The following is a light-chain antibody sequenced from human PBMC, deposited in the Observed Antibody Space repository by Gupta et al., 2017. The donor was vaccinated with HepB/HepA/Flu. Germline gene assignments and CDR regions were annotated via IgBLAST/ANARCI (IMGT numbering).Light chain of an antibody. CDR2: DVS. CDR1: SSDIGTYNR. Sequence: QSALTQPPSVSGSPGQSVTNSCPGTSSDIGTYNRVSWYQQPPGTAPKLMIYDVSNRPSGVPDRFSGSKSGNTASLTISGLQAEDDADYYCSSNTTSNTVVFGGGTKLTVL. CDR3: SSNTTSNTVV. J-gene: IGLJ2*01. V-gene: IGLV2-18*02.